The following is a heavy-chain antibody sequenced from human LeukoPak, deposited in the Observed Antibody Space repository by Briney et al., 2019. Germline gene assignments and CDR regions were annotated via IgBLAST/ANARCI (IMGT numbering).Heavy chain of an antibody. CDR3: AREQGAVAGDY. J-gene: IGHJ4*02. CDR2: IKQDGSEK. D-gene: IGHD6-19*01. V-gene: IGHV3-7*01. CDR1: GFTFSSYW. Sequence: GGSLGLSCAASGFTFSSYWMSWVRQAPGKGLEWVANIKQDGSEKYYVDSVKGRFTISRDNAKNSLYLQMNSLRADDTAVYYCAREQGAVAGDYWGQGTLVTVSP.